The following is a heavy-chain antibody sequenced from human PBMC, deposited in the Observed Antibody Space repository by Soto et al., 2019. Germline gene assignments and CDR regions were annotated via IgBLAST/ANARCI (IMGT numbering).Heavy chain of an antibody. CDR2: IYPGDSDT. V-gene: IGHV5-51*01. J-gene: IGHJ5*02. Sequence: GESLKTSCKGSGYSFTSYWTGWVRQMPGKGLEWMGIIYPGDSDTRYSPSFQGQVTISADKSISTAYLQWSSLKASDTAMYYCASFYYYDSSGYFGAPVDPWGQGTLVTVSS. CDR1: GYSFTSYW. D-gene: IGHD3-22*01. CDR3: ASFYYYDSSGYFGAPVDP.